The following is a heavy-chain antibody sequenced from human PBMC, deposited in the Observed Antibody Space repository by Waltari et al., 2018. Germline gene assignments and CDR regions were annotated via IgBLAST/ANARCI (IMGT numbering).Heavy chain of an antibody. V-gene: IGHV3-23*01. CDR2: IRGSGGST. D-gene: IGHD3-22*01. CDR1: GFTFSSYA. Sequence: EVQLLESGGGLVQPGGSLRLSCAASGFTFSSYAMGWVRQAPGKGREWVSAIRGSGGSTYYADSLKGRFTISRDNSKNTLYLQMNSLRAEDTAVYYCAKGYDSSTKVYYFDYWGQGTLVTVSS. CDR3: AKGYDSSTKVYYFDY. J-gene: IGHJ4*02.